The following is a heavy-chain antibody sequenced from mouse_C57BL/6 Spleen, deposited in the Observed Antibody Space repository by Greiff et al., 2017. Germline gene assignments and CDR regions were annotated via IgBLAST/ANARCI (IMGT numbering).Heavy chain of an antibody. CDR2: INPNNGGT. J-gene: IGHJ2*01. V-gene: IGHV1-26*01. CDR3: ARTGGVYFDY. CDR1: GYTFTDYY. Sequence: EVQLQQSGPELVKPGASVKISCQASGYTFTDYYMNWVKQSHGKSLEWIGDINPNNGGTSYNQKFKGKATLTVEKSSSTAYMELRSLTSEDSAGYYCARTGGVYFDYWGQGTTLTVSS.